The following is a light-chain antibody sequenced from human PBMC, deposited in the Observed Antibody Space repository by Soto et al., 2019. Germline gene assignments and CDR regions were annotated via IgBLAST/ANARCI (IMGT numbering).Light chain of an antibody. CDR3: QHYNSYSEA. V-gene: IGKV1-39*01. Sequence: DIQMTQSPSSLSASVGDRVTLTCRASQSISTHLNWYQQKPGVAPKILIYAASYLESGVPSGFSGSGSETDFTLTISSLQPEDFATYYCQHYNSYSEAFGQGTKVDI. CDR1: QSISTH. CDR2: AAS. J-gene: IGKJ1*01.